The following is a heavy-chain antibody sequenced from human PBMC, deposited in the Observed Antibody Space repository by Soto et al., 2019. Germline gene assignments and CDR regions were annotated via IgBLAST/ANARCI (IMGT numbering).Heavy chain of an antibody. CDR3: ARIPRYSFPTSDPLDN. J-gene: IGHJ1*01. D-gene: IGHD1-26*01. CDR2: IIHIFGTT. Sequence: SVKVSCKASGGTFNTYTFSWVRQAPGQGLEWMGSIIHIFGTTHYAQSFQGRLSITADQSSTTTYMELRSLTSHDTALYYCARIPRYSFPTSDPLDNWGQGTLVTVSS. CDR1: GGTFNTYT. V-gene: IGHV1-69*13.